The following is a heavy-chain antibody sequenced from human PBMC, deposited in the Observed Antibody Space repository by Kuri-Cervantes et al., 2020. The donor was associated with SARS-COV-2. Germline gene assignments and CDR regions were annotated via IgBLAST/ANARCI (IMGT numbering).Heavy chain of an antibody. D-gene: IGHD3-3*01. J-gene: IGHJ2*01. CDR1: GGTFSSYA. Sequence: SVKVSCKASGGTFSSYAISWVRQAPGQGLEWMGRIIPILGTANYAQKFQGRVTITADKSTSTAYMELNSLRAEDMALYYCAKDMGGDFWAWYFDLWGRGTLVTVSS. CDR2: IIPILGTA. CDR3: AKDMGGDFWAWYFDL. V-gene: IGHV1-69*04.